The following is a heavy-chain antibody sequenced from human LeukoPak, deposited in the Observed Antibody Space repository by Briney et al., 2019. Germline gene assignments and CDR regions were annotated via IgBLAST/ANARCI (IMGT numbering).Heavy chain of an antibody. D-gene: IGHD1-26*01. CDR1: VFSFSYYS. Sequence: AGGSLRLSCAASVFSFSYYSMNWVRQAPGKGLEWVSYISSSGSTIYYADSVKGRFTISRDNSKNTLYLQMNSLRAEDTAVYYCARDRWELLPVSVFDIWGQGTMVTVSS. J-gene: IGHJ3*02. V-gene: IGHV3-48*01. CDR2: ISSSGSTI. CDR3: ARDRWELLPVSVFDI.